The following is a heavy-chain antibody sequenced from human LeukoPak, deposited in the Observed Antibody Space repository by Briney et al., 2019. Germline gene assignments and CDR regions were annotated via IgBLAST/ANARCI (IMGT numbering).Heavy chain of an antibody. D-gene: IGHD3-16*02. CDR1: GYTFTSYY. Sequence: ASVKVSCKPSGYTFTSYYMHWVRQAPGQGLEWMGIINPSGGSTSYAQKFQGRVTMTRDMSTSTVYMELSSLRSEDPAVYYCARGRWGSYPFRWFDPWGEGTLVTVSS. V-gene: IGHV1-46*01. CDR2: INPSGGST. CDR3: ARGRWGSYPFRWFDP. J-gene: IGHJ5*02.